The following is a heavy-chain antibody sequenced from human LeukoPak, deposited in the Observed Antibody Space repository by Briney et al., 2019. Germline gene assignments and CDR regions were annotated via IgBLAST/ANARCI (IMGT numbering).Heavy chain of an antibody. V-gene: IGHV3-64D*06. D-gene: IGHD5-18*01. J-gene: IGHJ4*02. CDR3: VKDWVYSYGPVGGYYFDY. CDR1: GFTFSSYA. Sequence: GGSLRLSCSASGFTFSSYAMHWVRQAPGKGLEYVSAISSNGGSTYYADSVKGRFTISRDNSKNTLYLQMNSLRAEDTAVYYCVKDWVYSYGPVGGYYFDYWGQGTLVTVSS. CDR2: ISSNGGST.